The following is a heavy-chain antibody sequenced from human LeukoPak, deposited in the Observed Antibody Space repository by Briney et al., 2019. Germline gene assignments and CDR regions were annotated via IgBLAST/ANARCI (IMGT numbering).Heavy chain of an antibody. CDR3: ARGSGNEPFDY. J-gene: IGHJ4*02. CDR2: INRDGSST. V-gene: IGHV3-74*01. Sequence: PGGSLRLSCAASGFTFSSHWIHWVRQAPGKGLVWVSGINRDGSSTSYADSVKGRFTISRGNAKNTLYLQMNSLRAEDTAVYYCARGSGNEPFDYWGQGTLVTVSS. D-gene: IGHD5-12*01. CDR1: GFTFSSHW.